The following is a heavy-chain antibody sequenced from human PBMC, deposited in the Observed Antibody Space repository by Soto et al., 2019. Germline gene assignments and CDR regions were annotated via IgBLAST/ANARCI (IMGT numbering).Heavy chain of an antibody. CDR1: GFTFNAYG. V-gene: IGHV3-23*01. J-gene: IGHJ6*02. D-gene: IGHD3-10*01. CDR3: AKNEGLTMLRLVVIGYFYYFGLDV. Sequence: PGESLRLSCAASGFTFNAYGMTWVRQAPGKGLEWVSAISGSGEYTYYADSVKGRFTISRDNSKNMLYLQMNILRAEDMAVYYCAKNEGLTMLRLVVIGYFYYFGLDVWGQGTTVTVSS. CDR2: ISGSGEYT.